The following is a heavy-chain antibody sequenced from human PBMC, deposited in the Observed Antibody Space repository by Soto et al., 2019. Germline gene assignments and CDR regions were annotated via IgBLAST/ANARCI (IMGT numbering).Heavy chain of an antibody. CDR1: GFSFSSYA. Sequence: GGSRRRSCAASGFSFSSYAMSWVRQAPGKGLEWGSAISGSGGSTYYAGSVKGGFTISRDKSKNTLYLQMTSLRAEDTAVYYCAKDHVPWQLGGVDYWGQGTLVTVSS. V-gene: IGHV3-23*01. J-gene: IGHJ4*02. CDR2: ISGSGGST. CDR3: AKDHVPWQLGGVDY. D-gene: IGHD6-6*01.